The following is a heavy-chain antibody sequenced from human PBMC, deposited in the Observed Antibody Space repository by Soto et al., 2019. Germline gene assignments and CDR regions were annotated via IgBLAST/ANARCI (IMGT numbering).Heavy chain of an antibody. J-gene: IGHJ6*02. CDR3: AIPYSSSSTPYYYGMDV. CDR1: GYSFTSYW. Sequence: GDSLKISCKGSGYSFTSYWISWVRQMPGKGLEWMGRIDPSDSYTNYSPSFQGHVTISADKSISTAYLQWSSLKASDTAMYYCAIPYSSSSTPYYYGMDVWGQGTTVTVSS. D-gene: IGHD6-13*01. V-gene: IGHV5-10-1*01. CDR2: IDPSDSYT.